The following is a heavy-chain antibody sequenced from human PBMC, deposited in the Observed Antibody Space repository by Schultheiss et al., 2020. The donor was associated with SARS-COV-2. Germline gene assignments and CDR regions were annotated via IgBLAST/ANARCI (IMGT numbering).Heavy chain of an antibody. J-gene: IGHJ5*02. CDR1: GYSFSMYG. Sequence: ASVKVSCQVSGYSFSMYGVAWVRQAPGQGLQWIGWISAYNAHTTYAQTFHERITMTRDTSTSTASMELTNLGPDDSATYYCALVMRGIGGWRSWFAPWGPGTQVTVSS. CDR2: ISAYNAHT. V-gene: IGHV1-18*01. D-gene: IGHD3-10*01. CDR3: ALVMRGIGGWRSWFAP.